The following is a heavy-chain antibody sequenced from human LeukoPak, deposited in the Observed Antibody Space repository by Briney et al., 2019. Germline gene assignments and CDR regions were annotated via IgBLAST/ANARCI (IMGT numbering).Heavy chain of an antibody. D-gene: IGHD3-22*01. CDR3: AKRPGYYDSSGYYFDY. CDR1: EFAFSTYN. Sequence: GGSLRLSCAASEFAFSTYNMNWVRQAPGKGLEWVSYISTGSSTTYYADSVKGRFTISRDNVENSLYLQMNSLRDEDTAVYYCAKRPGYYDSSGYYFDYWGQGTLVTVSS. V-gene: IGHV3-48*02. CDR2: ISTGSSTT. J-gene: IGHJ4*02.